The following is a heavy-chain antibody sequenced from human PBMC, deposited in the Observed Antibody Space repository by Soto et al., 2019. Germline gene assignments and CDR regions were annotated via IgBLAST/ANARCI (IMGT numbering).Heavy chain of an antibody. CDR1: GFTFSSYG. CDR2: ISYDGSNT. D-gene: IGHD1-26*01. J-gene: IGHJ4*02. V-gene: IGHV3-30*18. Sequence: QVQLVESGGGVVQPGRSLRLSCVASGFTFSSYGMHWVRQAPGKGLEWVAIISYDGSNTYYADSVKGRFTISRDNSKNTLYLQMNSLIAADTSVYYCAKEGGLSGSYYISSSYYFDYWGQGTLVTVSS. CDR3: AKEGGLSGSYYISSSYYFDY.